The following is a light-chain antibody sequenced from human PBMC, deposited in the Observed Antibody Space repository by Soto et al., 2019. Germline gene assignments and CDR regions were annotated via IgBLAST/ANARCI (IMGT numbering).Light chain of an antibody. CDR3: QQYNNWPIT. CDR1: QSVTSN. J-gene: IGKJ4*01. Sequence: EVVMAQSPATLSVSPGEGATLSCRASQSVTSNLAWYQQKPGQPPRLLIYGASTRATGIPARFSGSGSGTEFTLTISGLQSEDFAVYSCQQYNNWPITFGGGTEVAIK. CDR2: GAS. V-gene: IGKV3-15*01.